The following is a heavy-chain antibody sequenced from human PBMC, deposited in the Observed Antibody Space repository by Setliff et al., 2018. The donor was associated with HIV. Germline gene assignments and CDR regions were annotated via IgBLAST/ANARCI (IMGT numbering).Heavy chain of an antibody. CDR3: AILAYNWNDAVFYYYGLDV. J-gene: IGHJ6*02. D-gene: IGHD1-20*01. CDR1: GYTFTDYY. Sequence: ASVKVSCKVSGYTFTDYYMHWVQQAPGKGLEWMGLVDPEDGETIYAEKFQGRVTMTRDTSTSTVCMELSSLRSEDTAVYYCAILAYNWNDAVFYYYGLDVWGQGTTVTVSS. CDR2: VDPEDGET. V-gene: IGHV1-69-2*01.